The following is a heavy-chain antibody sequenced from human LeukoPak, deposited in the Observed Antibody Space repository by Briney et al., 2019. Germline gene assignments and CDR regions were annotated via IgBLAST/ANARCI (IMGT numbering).Heavy chain of an antibody. CDR1: GFTFSSYA. V-gene: IGHV3-23*01. J-gene: IGHJ4*02. Sequence: GGSLRLSCAASGFTFSSYAMSWVRQAPGKGLEWVSTITGSGRGTYYAGSVKGRFTISRDNAKTSLYLQMNSLRAEDTAVYYCAKVGVAKKPYYFDYWGQGTLVTASS. D-gene: IGHD3-3*01. CDR3: AKVGVAKKPYYFDY. CDR2: ITGSGRGT.